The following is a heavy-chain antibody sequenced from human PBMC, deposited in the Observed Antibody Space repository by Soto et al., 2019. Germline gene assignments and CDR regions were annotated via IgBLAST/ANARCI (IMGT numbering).Heavy chain of an antibody. CDR2: ISGSGGST. V-gene: IGHV3-23*01. D-gene: IGHD6-13*01. CDR1: GFTFSSYA. CDR3: AKKKGYSSSWYLGY. Sequence: GGSLRLSCAASGFTFSSYAMSWVRQAPGKGLEWVSAISGSGGSTYYADSVKGRFTISRDNSKNTLYLQMNSLRAEDTAVYYCAKKKGYSSSWYLGYWGQGTLVTVSS. J-gene: IGHJ4*02.